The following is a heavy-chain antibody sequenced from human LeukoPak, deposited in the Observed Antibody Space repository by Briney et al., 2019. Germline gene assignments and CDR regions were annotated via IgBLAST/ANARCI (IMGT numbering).Heavy chain of an antibody. CDR2: IYYRGST. Sequence: AETLSLTCTVSGGSISSYYWSWIRQPPGKGLEWIGFIYYRGSTNYNPSLKSRVTISVDTSKNQFSLKLSSVTAADTAVYYCGRGGPPGYGNSIDSWGQGTLVT. D-gene: IGHD5-18*01. CDR3: GRGGPPGYGNSIDS. J-gene: IGHJ4*02. CDR1: GGSISSYY. V-gene: IGHV4-59*01.